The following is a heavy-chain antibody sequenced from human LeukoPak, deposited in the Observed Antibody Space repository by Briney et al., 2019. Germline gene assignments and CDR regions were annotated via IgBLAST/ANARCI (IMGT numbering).Heavy chain of an antibody. Sequence: GGSLRLSCAASGFTFSSYSMNWVRQAPGKGLEWVSSISSSSSYIYYADSVKGRFTISRDNAKNSLYLQMNSLRAEDTAVYYCAKEVAVAGTNAWGDYWGQETLVTVSS. CDR1: GFTFSSYS. D-gene: IGHD6-19*01. CDR3: AKEVAVAGTNAWGDY. V-gene: IGHV3-21*01. CDR2: ISSSSSYI. J-gene: IGHJ4*02.